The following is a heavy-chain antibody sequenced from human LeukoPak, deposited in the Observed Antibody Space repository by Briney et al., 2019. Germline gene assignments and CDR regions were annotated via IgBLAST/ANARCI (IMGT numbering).Heavy chain of an antibody. D-gene: IGHD3-22*01. V-gene: IGHV4-34*01. CDR1: GGSFSGYY. Sequence: SETLSLTCAVYGGSFSGYYWSWIRQPPGKGLEWIGEINRSGSTNYNPSLKSRVTISVDTSKNQFSLKLSSVTAADTAVYYCARGYYDSSGYYLPPPYFDYWGQGTLVTVSS. CDR3: ARGYYDSSGYYLPPPYFDY. CDR2: INRSGST. J-gene: IGHJ4*02.